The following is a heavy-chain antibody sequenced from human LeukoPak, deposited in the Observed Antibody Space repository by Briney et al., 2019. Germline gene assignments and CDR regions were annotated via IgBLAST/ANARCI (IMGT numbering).Heavy chain of an antibody. CDR2: ISGHDGVT. Sequence: ASVKVSFKASGYTFTSFGISWVRQAPGQGLEWMGWISGHDGVTKYAQKFQGRVTMTTDTSTSTAYMELRSLSADDTAVYFCARDQVVGATAGTFDYWGQGTLVTVSS. CDR1: GYTFTSFG. J-gene: IGHJ4*02. CDR3: ARDQVVGATAGTFDY. V-gene: IGHV1-18*01. D-gene: IGHD1-26*01.